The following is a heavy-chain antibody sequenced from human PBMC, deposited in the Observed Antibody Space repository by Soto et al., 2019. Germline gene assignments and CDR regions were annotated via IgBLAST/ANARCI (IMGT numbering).Heavy chain of an antibody. V-gene: IGHV6-1*01. J-gene: IGHJ6*02. D-gene: IGHD6-13*01. Sequence: PSQTLSLTCVISGDSVSSNSAAWNWIRQSPSRGLEWLGRTYYRSKWYNDYAVSVKSRITINPDTSKNQFSLQLNSVTPEDTAVYYCARGARGIAAAGIPYYYYGMDVWGQGTTVTVSS. CDR2: TYYRSKWYN. CDR3: ARGARGIAAAGIPYYYYGMDV. CDR1: GDSVSSNSAA.